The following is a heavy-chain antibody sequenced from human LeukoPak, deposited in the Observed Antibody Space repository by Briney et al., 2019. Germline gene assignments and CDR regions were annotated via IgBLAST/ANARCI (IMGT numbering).Heavy chain of an antibody. V-gene: IGHV4-34*01. CDR2: INHSGST. CDR3: ARGPSFWIRRFDY. J-gene: IGHJ4*02. CDR1: GGSFSCYY. Sequence: PSETLSRTCAVYGGSFSCYYWSWIRQPPGKGLEWIGEINHSGSTNYNPSLKSRVTISVDTSKNQFPLKLSSVTAADTAVYYWARGPSFWIRRFDYWGQGTLVTVSS. D-gene: IGHD3-3*01.